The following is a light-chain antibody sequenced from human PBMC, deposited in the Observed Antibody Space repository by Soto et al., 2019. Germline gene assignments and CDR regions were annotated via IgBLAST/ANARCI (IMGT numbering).Light chain of an antibody. CDR1: QSVSSN. CDR2: GAS. CDR3: QQYNNWPPPSSKWT. J-gene: IGKJ1*01. Sequence: EIVMTQSPATLSVSPGERATLSCRASQSVSSNLAWYQQKPGQAPRLLIYGASTRATGIPARFSGSGSGTEFTLAISSLQSEDFAVYYCQQYNNWPPPSSKWTFGQGTKVETK. V-gene: IGKV3-15*01.